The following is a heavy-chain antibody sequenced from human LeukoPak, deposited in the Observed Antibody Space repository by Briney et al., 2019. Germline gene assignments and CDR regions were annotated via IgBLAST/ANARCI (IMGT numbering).Heavy chain of an antibody. D-gene: IGHD6-19*01. V-gene: IGHV3-21*01. CDR3: AKVVVGSSGWYYFDY. CDR1: GFTFSRFS. CDR2: IYVTGNYI. Sequence: GGSLRLSCATSGFTFSRFSFRWVRQAPGKGLEWVASIYVTGNYINYADSVKGRVTISRDNAKNSVYLQMNSLRAEDTAVYYCAKVVVGSSGWYYFDYWGQGTPVTVSS. J-gene: IGHJ4*02.